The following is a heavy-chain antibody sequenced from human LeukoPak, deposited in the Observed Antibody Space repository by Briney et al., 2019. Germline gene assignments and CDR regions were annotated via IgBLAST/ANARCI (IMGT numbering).Heavy chain of an antibody. Sequence: GGSLRLSCAASGFTFSSIHMVWVRQAPGKGLEWVSTVGSPGETYYTDSVKGRFTISRDNSKSTLSLQMNSLRPEDTAIYYCAKDSWSENGIYDPFDIWGQGTMVTVSS. CDR3: AKDSWSENGIYDPFDI. J-gene: IGHJ3*02. CDR2: VGSPGET. V-gene: IGHV3-53*01. CDR1: GFTFSSIH. D-gene: IGHD2-8*01.